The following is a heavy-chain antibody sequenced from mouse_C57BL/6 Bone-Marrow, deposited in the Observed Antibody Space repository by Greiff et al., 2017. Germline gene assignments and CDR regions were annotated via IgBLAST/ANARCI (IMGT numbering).Heavy chain of an antibody. V-gene: IGHV14-4*01. J-gene: IGHJ2*01. CDR1: GFNIKDDY. CDR3: TPFTTVVAGDY. D-gene: IGHD1-1*01. Sequence: EVQLQQSGAELVRPGASVKLSCTASGFNIKDDYMHWVKQRPEQGLEWIGWIDPENGDTEYASKFQGKATITADTSSNTAYLQLSSLTSEDTAVYYCTPFTTVVAGDYWGQGTTLTVSS. CDR2: IDPENGDT.